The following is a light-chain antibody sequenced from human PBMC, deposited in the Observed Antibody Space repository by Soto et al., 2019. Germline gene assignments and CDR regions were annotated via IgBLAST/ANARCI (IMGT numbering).Light chain of an antibody. Sequence: QSALTQPASVSGSPGQSITISCTGTNSDVGGYNYVSWYQQHPGKAPKLMIYEVSNRPSGVSNRFSGSKSGNTASLTISGLQAEDEADYYCKSYTSSSTRVFGGGTKLTVL. CDR3: KSYTSSSTRV. J-gene: IGLJ3*02. V-gene: IGLV2-14*01. CDR2: EVS. CDR1: NSDVGGYNY.